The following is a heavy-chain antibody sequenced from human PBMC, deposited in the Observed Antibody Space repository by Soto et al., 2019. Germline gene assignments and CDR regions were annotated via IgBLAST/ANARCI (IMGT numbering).Heavy chain of an antibody. V-gene: IGHV4-4*02. CDR1: GDSVSSPYY. J-gene: IGHJ4*02. D-gene: IGHD6-19*01. CDR3: ARSAGWYAVHS. Sequence: QVQLQESGPGLVKPSGTLSLTCGVSGDSVSSPYYWCWVRQPPGKGLEWIGEVFHTGTTSYNPSPSXRVTISMDKSNNQFSLDLSSVTAADTAVYSCARSAGWYAVHSWGPGTLVIVSS. CDR2: VFHTGTT.